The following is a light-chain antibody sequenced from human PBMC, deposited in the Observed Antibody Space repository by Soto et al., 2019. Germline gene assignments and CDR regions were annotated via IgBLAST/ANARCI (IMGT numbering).Light chain of an antibody. CDR1: QSIISW. CDR2: DAS. V-gene: IGKV1-33*01. J-gene: IGKJ5*01. CDR3: QQYENLPT. Sequence: IQMTQSPSTLSASVGDRVTITCRASQSIISWLAWYQQKPGRAPKLLIYDASNLEAGVPSRFGGSGSGTDFTFTISRLQPEDIATYYCQQYENLPTFGQGTRLEIK.